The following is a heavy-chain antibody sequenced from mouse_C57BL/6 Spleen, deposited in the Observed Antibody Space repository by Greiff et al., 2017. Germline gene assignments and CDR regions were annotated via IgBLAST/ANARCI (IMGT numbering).Heavy chain of an antibody. CDR3: ARENSYYYGSSYFGY. D-gene: IGHD1-1*01. CDR1: GYTFTSYW. V-gene: IGHV1-64*01. Sequence: VQLQQPGAELVKPGASVKLSCKASGYTFTSYWMHWVKQRPGQGLEWIGMIHPNSGSTNYNEKFKSKATLTVDKSSSTAYMQLSSLTSADSAVYYCARENSYYYGSSYFGYWGQGTTLTVSS. CDR2: IHPNSGST. J-gene: IGHJ2*01.